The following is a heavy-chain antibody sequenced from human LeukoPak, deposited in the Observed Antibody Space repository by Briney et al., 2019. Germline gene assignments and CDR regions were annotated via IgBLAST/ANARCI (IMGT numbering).Heavy chain of an antibody. CDR2: ISPDSGST. D-gene: IGHD3-10*01. V-gene: IGHV1-46*01. Sequence: ASVKVSCKASGYAFIDHHMHWVRQAPGQGLEWVGKISPDSGSTTYAQNFQDRVTMTRDTSTGTVYMKLNSLRSDDTAVYYCARDTYGSDYWGQGTLVTVSS. CDR3: ARDTYGSDY. CDR1: GYAFIDHH. J-gene: IGHJ4*02.